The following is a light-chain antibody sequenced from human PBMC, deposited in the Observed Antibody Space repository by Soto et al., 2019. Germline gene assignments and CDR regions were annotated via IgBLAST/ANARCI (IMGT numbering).Light chain of an antibody. V-gene: IGLV2-14*01. Sequence: QSVLTQPASVSGSPGQSITISCTGTSSDVGGHDHVSWYQQHPGKAPKLMIYDVTYRPSGVSSRFSGSKSGHTASLTISGLQAEDEADYYCSSFTSSSTLVLFGGGTKLTVL. CDR2: DVT. CDR3: SSFTSSSTLVL. CDR1: SSDVGGHDH. J-gene: IGLJ3*02.